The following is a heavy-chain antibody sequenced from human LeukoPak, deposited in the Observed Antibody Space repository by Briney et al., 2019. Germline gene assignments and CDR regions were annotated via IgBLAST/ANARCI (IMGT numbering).Heavy chain of an antibody. D-gene: IGHD2-15*01. CDR1: GFNFSTYW. V-gene: IGHV3-21*01. CDR2: ISSSSSYI. CDR3: ARDHRMVVAGLNDYFDY. J-gene: IGHJ4*02. Sequence: PGGSLRLSCAASGFNFSTYWMTWVRQVPGKGLEWVSSISSSSSYIYYADSVKGRFTISRDNAKNSLYLQMNSLRAEDTAVYYCARDHRMVVAGLNDYFDYWGQGTLVTVSS.